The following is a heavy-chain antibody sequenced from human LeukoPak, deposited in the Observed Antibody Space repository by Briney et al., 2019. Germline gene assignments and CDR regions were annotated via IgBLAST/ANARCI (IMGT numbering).Heavy chain of an antibody. CDR3: ARVKGAFGEEFDAFDI. J-gene: IGHJ3*02. CDR2: IYSGGST. Sequence: GGSLRLSCAASGCTVSSNYMSWVRQAPGKGLEWVSVIYSGGSTYYADSVKGRFTISRDNSKNTLYLQMNSLRAEDTAVYYCARVKGAFGEEFDAFDIWGQGTMVTVSS. CDR1: GCTVSSNY. D-gene: IGHD3-10*01. V-gene: IGHV3-53*01.